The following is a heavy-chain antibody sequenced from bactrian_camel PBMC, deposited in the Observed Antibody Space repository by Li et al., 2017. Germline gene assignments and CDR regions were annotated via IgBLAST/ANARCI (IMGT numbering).Heavy chain of an antibody. J-gene: IGHJ6*01. Sequence: VQLVESGGGLVQAGGSLRLSCIVSGLPFDNYAMGWFRQAPGKGLEWVASIYGGGGSIKFGDSVKGRFTISKDNAENTLYLEMNTLKPEDTAAYYCAAAPTSWHFGYWGQGTQVTVS. CDR3: AAAPTSWHFGY. D-gene: IGHD6*01. CDR2: IYGGGGSI. V-gene: IGHV3S36*01. CDR1: GLPFDNYA.